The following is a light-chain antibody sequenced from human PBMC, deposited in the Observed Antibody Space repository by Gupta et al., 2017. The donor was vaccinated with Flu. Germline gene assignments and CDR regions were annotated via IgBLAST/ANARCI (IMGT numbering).Light chain of an antibody. CDR1: SDDIGSYNF. Sequence: QSALTQPASVSGSPGQSITISCTGSSDDIGSYNFVSWYQQLPGKAPKVLIYEVSNRPSGVSNRFSGSKSGNTASLTIPGLQAEDEADYYCSSYRGSSILGVFGSGTKVIVL. J-gene: IGLJ1*01. CDR2: EVS. CDR3: SSYRGSSILGV. V-gene: IGLV2-14*03.